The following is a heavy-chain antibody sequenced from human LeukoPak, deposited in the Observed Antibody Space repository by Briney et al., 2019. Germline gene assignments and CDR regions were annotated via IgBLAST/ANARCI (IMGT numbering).Heavy chain of an antibody. V-gene: IGHV4-59*01. J-gene: IGHJ2*01. CDR3: ARGDWYFDL. Sequence: SKTLSLTCTVSGGSISSYYCSWIRQPPGKGLEWIGYVSYSGSTNYNPSLKSRVTMSVDTSKKQFSLKVSSVTSADTAVYYCARGDWYFDLWGRGTLVTVSS. CDR2: VSYSGST. CDR1: GGSISSYY.